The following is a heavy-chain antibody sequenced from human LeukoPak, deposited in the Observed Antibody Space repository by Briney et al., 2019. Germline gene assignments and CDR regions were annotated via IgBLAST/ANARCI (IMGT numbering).Heavy chain of an antibody. D-gene: IGHD6-19*01. V-gene: IGHV5-51*01. CDR2: IYPGDSDT. Sequence: GESLNISCKGSGYSFTNYWIGWVRQMPGKGLEWMGIIYPGDSDTRYSPSFQGQVTISADKSVSTAYLQWSSLKASDTAIYYCARQATTGTPIAVYWGQGALVTVSS. CDR1: GYSFTNYW. CDR3: ARQATTGTPIAVY. J-gene: IGHJ4*02.